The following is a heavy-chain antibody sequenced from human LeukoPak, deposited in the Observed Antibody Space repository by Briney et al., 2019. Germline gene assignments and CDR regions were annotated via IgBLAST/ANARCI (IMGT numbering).Heavy chain of an antibody. CDR3: ARDYIGTYYYGSGSRHNWFDP. D-gene: IGHD3-10*01. CDR2: IIPILGIA. V-gene: IGHV1-69*04. CDR1: GGTFSSYA. Sequence: SVTVSCEASGGTFSSYAIRWVRQAPGQGLEWMGRIIPILGIANYAQKFQGRVTITADKSTSTAYMELSSLRSEDTAVYYCARDYIGTYYYGSGSRHNWFDPWGQGTLVTVSS. J-gene: IGHJ5*02.